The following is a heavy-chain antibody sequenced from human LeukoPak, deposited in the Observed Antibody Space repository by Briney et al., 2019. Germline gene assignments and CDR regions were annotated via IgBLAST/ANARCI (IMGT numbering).Heavy chain of an antibody. Sequence: PGGSLRLSCAASGLTFSSYAMSWVRQAPGKGLEWVSAISGSASSTYYADSVKGRFTISRDNSKNTLYLQMNSLRPEDTAVYYCAKESSYYGSGSYYKAFDYWGQGTLVTVSS. CDR2: ISGSASST. CDR1: GLTFSSYA. J-gene: IGHJ4*02. CDR3: AKESSYYGSGSYYKAFDY. D-gene: IGHD3-10*01. V-gene: IGHV3-23*01.